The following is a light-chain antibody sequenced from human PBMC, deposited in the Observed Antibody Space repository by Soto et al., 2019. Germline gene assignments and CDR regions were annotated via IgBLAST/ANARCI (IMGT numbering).Light chain of an antibody. J-gene: IGKJ4*01. V-gene: IGKV1-39*01. CDR2: TTS. CDR3: QQYNSYSPQIT. Sequence: DIQMTQSPSSLSASVGDRVSITFRASQNIANNNLNWYQQKTGKVPSLLIYTTSTLQIGVPSRFSGSGSGTDFTLNISSLHPDDFATYYCQQYNSYSPQITFGGGTKVDIK. CDR1: QNIANNN.